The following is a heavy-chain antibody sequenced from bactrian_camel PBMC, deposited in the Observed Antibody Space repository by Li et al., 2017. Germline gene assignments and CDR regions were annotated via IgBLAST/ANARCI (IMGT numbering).Heavy chain of an antibody. CDR3: AASLGRTYCSRALYFLRPPPGVRI. V-gene: IGHV3-2*01. CDR2: IYNAGSNT. D-gene: IGHD3*01. J-gene: IGHJ4*01. CDR1: GFTFSSYY. Sequence: QVQLVESGGGLVQPGGSLRLSCATFGFTFSSYYMSWVRQAPGKGLEWVSSIYNAGSNTYYSDSVKDRFTISRDNAQNTVYLQMNDLNPEDTARYYCAASLGRTYCSRALYFLRPPPGVRIPGPGDPGHRL.